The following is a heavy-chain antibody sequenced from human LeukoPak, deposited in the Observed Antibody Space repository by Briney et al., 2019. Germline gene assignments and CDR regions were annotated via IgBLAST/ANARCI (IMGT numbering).Heavy chain of an antibody. Sequence: SETLSLTCAAYDGSFRGYYWSWIRQPPGKGLEWIGFIYYSGSTNYSPSLKSRVTISVDTSKKQFSLRLSSVTAADTAVYYCGRWEASMVAIDSWGQGTLVTVSS. CDR1: DGSFRGYY. D-gene: IGHD4/OR15-4a*01. J-gene: IGHJ4*02. CDR3: GRWEASMVAIDS. V-gene: IGHV4-59*01. CDR2: IYYSGST.